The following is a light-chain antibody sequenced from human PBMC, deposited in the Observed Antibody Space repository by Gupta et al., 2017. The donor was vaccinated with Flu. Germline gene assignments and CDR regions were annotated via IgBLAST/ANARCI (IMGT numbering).Light chain of an antibody. J-gene: IGKJ3*01. CDR2: DAS. Sequence: PAPLSVSPGEGATLSCRASQSVSAYVAWYRQKPGQAPSLLIYDASTRATGIPARFSGSGSGTKFTLTISSLQSEDFAIYYCQQKDKWPFTFGHGTXVDIK. V-gene: IGKV3-15*01. CDR3: QQKDKWPFT. CDR1: QSVSAY.